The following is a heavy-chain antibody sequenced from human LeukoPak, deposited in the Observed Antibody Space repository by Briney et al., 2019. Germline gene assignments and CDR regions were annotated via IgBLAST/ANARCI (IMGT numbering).Heavy chain of an antibody. D-gene: IGHD3-10*01. CDR3: ASAYYGSGSYYKIFDY. J-gene: IGHJ4*02. CDR1: GFTVSSNY. CDR2: IYSGGST. V-gene: IGHV3-53*01. Sequence: GGSLRLSCAASGFTVSSNYMSWVRQAPGKGLEWVSVIYSGGSTYYADSVKGRFTISRDNSKNTLYLQMNSLRAEDTAVYYCASAYYGSGSYYKIFDYWGQGTLVTASS.